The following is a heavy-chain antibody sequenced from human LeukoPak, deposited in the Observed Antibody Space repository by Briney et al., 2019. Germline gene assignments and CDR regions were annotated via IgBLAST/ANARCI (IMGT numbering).Heavy chain of an antibody. CDR1: GGSISSSTYY. Sequence: SETLSLTCTVSGGSISSSTYYWGWIRQPPGKGLEWIGYIYYSGSTNYNPSLKSRVTISVDTSKNQFSLKLSSVTAADTAVYYCARDTEYGYGLDYWGQGTLVTVSS. CDR2: IYYSGST. J-gene: IGHJ4*02. D-gene: IGHD5-18*01. CDR3: ARDTEYGYGLDY. V-gene: IGHV4-61*01.